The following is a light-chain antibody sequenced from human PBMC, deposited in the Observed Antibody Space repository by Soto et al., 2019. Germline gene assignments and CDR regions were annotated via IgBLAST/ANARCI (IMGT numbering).Light chain of an antibody. CDR1: SSNIGSNY. Sequence: QSVLTQPPSASGTPGQRVTISCSGSSSNIGSNYVYWYQQLPGTAPKLLIYRNNQRPSGVPVRFSGSKSGTSASLASSGLRSEDESDYYCAAWDDSRSVVFGRGTKLTVL. V-gene: IGLV1-47*01. J-gene: IGLJ2*01. CDR2: RNN. CDR3: AAWDDSRSVV.